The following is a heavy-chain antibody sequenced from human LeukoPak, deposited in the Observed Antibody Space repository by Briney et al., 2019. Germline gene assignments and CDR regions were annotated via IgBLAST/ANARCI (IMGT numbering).Heavy chain of an antibody. CDR3: AQWLGPGDDY. J-gene: IGHJ4*02. D-gene: IGHD6-19*01. CDR2: IYSGGST. CDR1: GFTFSSYW. V-gene: IGHV3-66*01. Sequence: GGSLRLSCAASGFTFSSYWMHWVRQAPGKGLEWVSVIYSGGSTYYADSVKGRFTISRDNSKNTLYLQMNSLRAEDTAVYYCAQWLGPGDDYWGQGTLVTVSS.